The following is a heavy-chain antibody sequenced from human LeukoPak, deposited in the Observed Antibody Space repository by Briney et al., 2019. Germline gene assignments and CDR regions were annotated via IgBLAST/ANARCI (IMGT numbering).Heavy chain of an antibody. V-gene: IGHV4-4*02. CDR2: IYHLGAT. Sequence: SGTLSLTCTVSGGSISSSNWWSWVRQPPGKGLECIGDIYHLGATNYNPSLKSRVTISVDKSKNQFSLKLSSVTAADTAVYYCARGSYDSSGYLIDYWGQGTLVTVSS. J-gene: IGHJ4*02. D-gene: IGHD3-22*01. CDR1: GGSISSSNW. CDR3: ARGSYDSSGYLIDY.